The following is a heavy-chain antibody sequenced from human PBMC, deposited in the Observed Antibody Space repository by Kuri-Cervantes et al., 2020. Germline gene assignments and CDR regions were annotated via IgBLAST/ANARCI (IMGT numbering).Heavy chain of an antibody. V-gene: IGHV3-7*03. CDR3: AKDISDILNAFDI. CDR1: GFTFSSYW. D-gene: IGHD3-9*01. CDR2: IKQDGSEK. Sequence: GESLKISCAASGFTFSSYWMNWVRQVSGKGLEWVANIKQDGSEKYYVDSVKGRFTISRDNAKNSLYLQMNSLRAEDTALYYCAKDISDILNAFDIWGQGTMVTVSS. J-gene: IGHJ3*02.